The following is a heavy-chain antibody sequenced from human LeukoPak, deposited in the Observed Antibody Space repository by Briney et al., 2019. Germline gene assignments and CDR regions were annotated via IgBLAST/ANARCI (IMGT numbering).Heavy chain of an antibody. J-gene: IGHJ4*02. CDR1: GFTFSYYY. D-gene: IGHD6-13*01. CDR2: SSGSSI. Sequence: GGSLRLSCAASGFTFSYYYMSWIRQAPGKGLEWVSYSSGSSIYYADFVKGRFTISRDNAKNSLYLQMNSLRAEDTAVYYCAREGSSSWYVDYWGQGTLVTVSS. V-gene: IGHV3-11*01. CDR3: AREGSSSWYVDY.